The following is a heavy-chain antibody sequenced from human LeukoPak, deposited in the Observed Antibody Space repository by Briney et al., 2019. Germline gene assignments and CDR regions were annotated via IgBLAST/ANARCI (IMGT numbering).Heavy chain of an antibody. J-gene: IGHJ4*02. CDR3: ARQSRGTTARLFDY. CDR2: YSGST. CDR1: GGSISSSSYY. D-gene: IGHD1-1*01. Sequence: SETLSLTCTVSGGSISSSSYYWAWIRQPPGKGLEYIGSYSGSTYNNPSLKSRVTISVDTSKKQFSLKLSSVTAADTAFYYCARQSRGTTARLFDYWGQGTLVTVSS. V-gene: IGHV4-39*01.